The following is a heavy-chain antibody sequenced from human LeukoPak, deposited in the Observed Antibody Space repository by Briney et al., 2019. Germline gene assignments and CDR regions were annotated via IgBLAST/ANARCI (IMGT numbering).Heavy chain of an antibody. CDR1: GYTFTGYY. CDR2: INPSGGST. Sequence: APVKVSCKASGYTFTGYYMHWVRQAPGQGLEWMGIINPSGGSTSYAQKFQGRATMTRDMSTSTVYMELSSLRSEDTAVYYCARDYKAYYYDSSGYFPLDYWGQGTLVTVSS. J-gene: IGHJ4*02. V-gene: IGHV1-46*01. D-gene: IGHD3-22*01. CDR3: ARDYKAYYYDSSGYFPLDY.